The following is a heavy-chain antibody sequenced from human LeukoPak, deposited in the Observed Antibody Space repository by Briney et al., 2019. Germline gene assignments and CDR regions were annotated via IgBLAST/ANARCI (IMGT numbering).Heavy chain of an antibody. CDR1: GDSISPYY. CDR2: VFYTGST. Sequence: SETLSLTCTVSGDSISPYYWSWIRQPPGGGLEWIGYVFYTGSTNYNPSLKSRVTISVDPSGNQFSLKLTSVTAADTAVYYCARIKVVTMIVVVITYFDYWGQGTLVTVSS. CDR3: ARIKVVTMIVVVITYFDY. J-gene: IGHJ4*02. V-gene: IGHV4-59*01. D-gene: IGHD3-22*01.